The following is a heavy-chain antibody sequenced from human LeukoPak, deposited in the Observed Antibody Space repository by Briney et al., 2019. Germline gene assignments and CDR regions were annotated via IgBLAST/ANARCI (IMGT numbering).Heavy chain of an antibody. CDR3: ARLGQAKVNTNYYYYYMDV. D-gene: IGHD2-8*01. CDR2: ISSSSSYI. Sequence: GGSLRLSCAASGFTFSSYSMNWVRQAPGKGLEWVSSISSSSSYIYYADSVKGRFTISRDNAKNSLYLQMNSLRVEDTAVYYCARLGQAKVNTNYYYYYMDVWGKGTTVTVSS. V-gene: IGHV3-21*01. J-gene: IGHJ6*03. CDR1: GFTFSSYS.